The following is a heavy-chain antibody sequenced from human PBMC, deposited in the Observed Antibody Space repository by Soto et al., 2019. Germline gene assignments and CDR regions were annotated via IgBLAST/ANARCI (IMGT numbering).Heavy chain of an antibody. CDR2: IKSQASGGTI. D-gene: IGHD2-21*01. Sequence: EVQLVESGGGLVKPGGSLRLSCAASGITFIYAWMDWVRQTPGKRLEWVGRIKSQASGGTIDYAAPVKGRFTISRDESKNTVYLQMDNLKTEDTAVYYCTHLLSLAHPYSYLWGHGTQVTVSS. CDR1: GITFIYAW. CDR3: THLLSLAHPYSYL. V-gene: IGHV3-15*07. J-gene: IGHJ5*02.